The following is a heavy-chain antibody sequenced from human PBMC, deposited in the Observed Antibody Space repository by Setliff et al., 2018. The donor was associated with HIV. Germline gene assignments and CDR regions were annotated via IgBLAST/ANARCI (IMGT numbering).Heavy chain of an antibody. Sequence: PSETLSLTCAVYGGSFSGYYWTWIRQPPGKGLEWIGEITHSGSTNYNPSLETRVTISVDTSKSQFSLKQSSVTAADTAVYYCAKGVAGLQYYYYYMDVWGKGTTVTVSS. D-gene: IGHD6-19*01. CDR1: GGSFSGYY. CDR3: AKGVAGLQYYYYYMDV. J-gene: IGHJ6*03. CDR2: ITHSGST. V-gene: IGHV4-34*01.